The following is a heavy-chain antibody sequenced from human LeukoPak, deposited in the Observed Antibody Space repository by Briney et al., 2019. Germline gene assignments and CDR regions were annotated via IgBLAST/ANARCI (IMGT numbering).Heavy chain of an antibody. V-gene: IGHV4-39*07. CDR3: ARHKRGYYYYMDV. Sequence: SETLSLTCTVSGGSIRDTSYYWGWIRQPPGKGLEWIGSIYYSGNTYYNPSLMSRVTISVDTSKNQFSLHLSSVTAADTAVYYRARHKRGYYYYMDVWGKGTTVTISS. J-gene: IGHJ6*03. CDR1: GGSIRDTSYY. CDR2: IYYSGNT.